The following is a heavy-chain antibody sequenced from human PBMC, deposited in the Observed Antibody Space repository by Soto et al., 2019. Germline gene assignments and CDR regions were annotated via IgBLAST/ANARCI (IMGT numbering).Heavy chain of an antibody. CDR3: ARSSRVAARPSYFQH. V-gene: IGHV4-31*03. Sequence: SETLALTCTDSGGSISSGGYYWSWIRQHPGKGLEWIGYIYYSGSTYYNPSLKSRVTISVDTSKNQFSLKLSSVTAADTAVYYCARSSRVAARPSYFQHWGQGTLVTVSS. CDR2: IYYSGST. D-gene: IGHD6-6*01. CDR1: GGSISSGGYY. J-gene: IGHJ1*01.